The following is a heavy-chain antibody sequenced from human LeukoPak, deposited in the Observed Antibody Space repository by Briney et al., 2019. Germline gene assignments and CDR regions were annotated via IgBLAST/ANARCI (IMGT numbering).Heavy chain of an antibody. CDR1: GYTFTSYY. CDR3: AGGYCSGGSCYTVFDY. Sequence: ASVKVSCKASGYTFTSYYMHWVRQAPGQGLEWMGIINPSGGSTSYAQKFKGRVTMTTDTSTSTAYMELRSLRSDDTAVYYCAGGYCSGGSCYTVFDYWGQGTLVAVSS. CDR2: INPSGGST. J-gene: IGHJ4*02. V-gene: IGHV1-46*01. D-gene: IGHD2-15*01.